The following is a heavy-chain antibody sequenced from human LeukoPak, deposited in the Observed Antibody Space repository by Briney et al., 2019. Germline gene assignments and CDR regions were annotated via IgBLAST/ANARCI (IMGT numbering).Heavy chain of an antibody. CDR3: ASGAVAGRAY. Sequence: SQTLSLTCAISGDSASSNSAAWNWIRQYPSSGLEWLGRTYYRSKWYNDYAISVKSRITINPDTSKNQFSLQLSSVTPEDTAVYYCASGAVAGRAYWGQGTLVSVFS. CDR2: TYYRSKWYN. D-gene: IGHD6-19*01. CDR1: GDSASSNSAA. V-gene: IGHV6-1*01. J-gene: IGHJ4*02.